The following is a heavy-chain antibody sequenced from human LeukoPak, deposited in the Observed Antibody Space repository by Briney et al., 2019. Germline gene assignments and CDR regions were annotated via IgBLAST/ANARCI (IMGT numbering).Heavy chain of an antibody. CDR3: ASWAGTATGFSGPFDY. CDR1: GFTFGNYG. J-gene: IGHJ4*02. CDR2: INWNGGST. Sequence: GGSLRLSCAASGFTFGNYGMSWVRQAPGKGLEWVSGINWNGGSTGYADSVEGRFTISRDNAKNSLYLQMNSLRAEDTAVYYCASWAGTATGFSGPFDYWGQGTLVTVSS. D-gene: IGHD6-13*01. V-gene: IGHV3-20*04.